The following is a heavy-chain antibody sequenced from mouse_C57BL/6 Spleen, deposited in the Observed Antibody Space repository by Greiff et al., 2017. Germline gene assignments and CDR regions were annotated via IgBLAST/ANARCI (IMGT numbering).Heavy chain of an antibody. CDR3: ARSVYYGYYDYAMDY. CDR2: INPNNGGT. D-gene: IGHD2-3*01. V-gene: IGHV1-18*01. Sequence: EVQLQQSGPELVKPGASVKIPCKASGYTFTDYNMDWVKQSPGKSLEWIGDINPNNGGTIYNQKFKGKATLTVDKSSSTAYMELRSLTSEDTAVYYCARSVYYGYYDYAMDYWGQGTSVTVSS. CDR1: GYTFTDYN. J-gene: IGHJ4*01.